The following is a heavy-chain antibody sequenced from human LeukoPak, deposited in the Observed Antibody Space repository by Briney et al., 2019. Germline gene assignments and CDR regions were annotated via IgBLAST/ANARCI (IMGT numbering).Heavy chain of an antibody. J-gene: IGHJ4*02. CDR3: AGFGEFMSDFDY. Sequence: ASVTVSCKVSGYTLTELSMHWVRQAPGKGLGWMGGFDPEDGETIYAQKFQGRVTMTEDTSTDTAYMELSSLRSEDTAVYYCAGFGEFMSDFDYWGQGTLVTVSS. V-gene: IGHV1-24*01. D-gene: IGHD3-10*01. CDR2: FDPEDGET. CDR1: GYTLTELS.